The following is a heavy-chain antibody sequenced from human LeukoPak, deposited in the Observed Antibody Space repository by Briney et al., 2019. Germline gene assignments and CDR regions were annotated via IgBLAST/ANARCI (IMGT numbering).Heavy chain of an antibody. V-gene: IGHV1-8*03. D-gene: IGHD2-15*01. CDR2: MNPNSGNT. J-gene: IGHJ6*03. Sequence: ASVKVSCKASGYTFTRYDINRVRQATGQGLEWMGWMNPNSGNTGYAQKFQGRVTITRNTSISTAYMELSSLRSEDTAVYYCARGHVVVVAAPYYYYYMDVWGKGTTVTVSS. CDR1: GYTFTRYD. CDR3: ARGHVVVVAAPYYYYYMDV.